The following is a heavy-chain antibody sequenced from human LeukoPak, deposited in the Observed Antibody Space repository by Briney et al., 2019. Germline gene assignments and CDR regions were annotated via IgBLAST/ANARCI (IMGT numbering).Heavy chain of an antibody. Sequence: PGGSLRLSCAASGFTFSSYGMNWVRQAPGKGLEWVSVISGSGSSTDYADSVKGRFTISRDNSKNTLFLQMHSLRVDDTAVYYCAKDGPSFNILTGFRRTSAYYFDYWGQGTLVTVSS. D-gene: IGHD3-9*01. V-gene: IGHV3-NL1*01. J-gene: IGHJ4*02. CDR1: GFTFSSYG. CDR2: ISGSGSST. CDR3: AKDGPSFNILTGFRRTSAYYFDY.